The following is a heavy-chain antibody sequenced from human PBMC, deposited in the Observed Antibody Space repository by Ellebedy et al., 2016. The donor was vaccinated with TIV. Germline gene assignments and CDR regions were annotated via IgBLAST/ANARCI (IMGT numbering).Heavy chain of an antibody. CDR2: IYYSRAT. Sequence: SETLSLTCNVSGDSITDHYWSWIRQPPGKGLEWIGYIYYSRATMYNPSLKSRVAMSVDPSQNQLSLRLTSVTAADTAIYYCVRHRSAGYTSRKGNFESWGQGTLVTVSS. J-gene: IGHJ4*02. CDR3: VRHRSAGYTSRKGNFES. D-gene: IGHD6-13*01. V-gene: IGHV4-59*08. CDR1: GDSITDHY.